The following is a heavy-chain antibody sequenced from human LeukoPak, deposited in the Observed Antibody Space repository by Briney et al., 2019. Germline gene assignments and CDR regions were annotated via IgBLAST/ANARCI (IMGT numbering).Heavy chain of an antibody. J-gene: IGHJ4*02. Sequence: SVKVSCKASGGTFSSYAISWVRQAPGQGLEWMGGIIPIFGTANYAQKFQGRVTIIADESTSTAYMELSSLRSEDTAVYYCARSPLPAARGMVDYWGQGTLVTVSS. D-gene: IGHD2-2*01. CDR3: ARSPLPAARGMVDY. V-gene: IGHV1-69*13. CDR2: IIPIFGTA. CDR1: GGTFSSYA.